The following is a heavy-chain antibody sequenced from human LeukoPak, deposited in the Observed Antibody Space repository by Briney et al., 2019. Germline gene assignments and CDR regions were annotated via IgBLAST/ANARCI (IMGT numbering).Heavy chain of an antibody. V-gene: IGHV1-46*01. CDR2: INPSGGST. CDR1: GGXFSSYA. J-gene: IGHJ4*02. Sequence: ASVKVSCKASGGXFSSYAISWVRQAPGQGREWMGIINPSGGSTTYAQKFQGRVTVTRDTPTSTVYMELSSLRSEDTAVYYCARAYSGYDPNDYWGQGTLVTVSS. D-gene: IGHD5-12*01. CDR3: ARAYSGYDPNDY.